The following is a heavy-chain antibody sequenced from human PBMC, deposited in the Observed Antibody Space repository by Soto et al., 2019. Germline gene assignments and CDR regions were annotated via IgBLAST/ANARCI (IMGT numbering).Heavy chain of an antibody. Sequence: GASVKVSCKASGYTFTSYAMHWVRQAPGQRLEWMGWINAGNGNTKYSQKFQGRVTITRDTSASTAYMELSSLRSEDTAVYYCARDGGYCSGGSCYHYYYYYGMDVWGQGTTVTVSS. CDR1: GYTFTSYA. D-gene: IGHD2-15*01. J-gene: IGHJ6*02. CDR2: INAGNGNT. V-gene: IGHV1-3*01. CDR3: ARDGGYCSGGSCYHYYYYYGMDV.